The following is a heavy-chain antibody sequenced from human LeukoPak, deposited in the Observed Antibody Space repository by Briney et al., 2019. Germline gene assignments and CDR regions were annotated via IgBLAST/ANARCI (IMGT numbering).Heavy chain of an antibody. D-gene: IGHD3-10*01. CDR3: ARDRGWFGELQNWFDP. J-gene: IGHJ5*02. V-gene: IGHV1-69*05. Sequence: SVKVSCKASGGTFSSYAISWVRQAPGQGLEWMGGIIPIFGTANYAQKFQGRVTITTDESTSTAYMELSSLRSEDTAVYYCARDRGWFGELQNWFDPWGQGTLVTVSS. CDR1: GGTFSSYA. CDR2: IIPIFGTA.